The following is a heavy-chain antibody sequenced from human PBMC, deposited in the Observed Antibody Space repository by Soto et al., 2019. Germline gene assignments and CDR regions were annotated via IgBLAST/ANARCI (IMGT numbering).Heavy chain of an antibody. V-gene: IGHV4-59*01. CDR2: IYYSGST. CDR3: AEMVLGAWFDP. CDR1: GGSISSYY. D-gene: IGHD3-3*02. Sequence: SETLSLTCTVSGGSISSYYWSWIRQPPGKGLEWIGYIYYSGSTNYNPSLKSRVTISVDTSKNQFSLKLSSVTAADTAVYYCAEMVLGAWFDPWGQGTLVTSPQ. J-gene: IGHJ5*02.